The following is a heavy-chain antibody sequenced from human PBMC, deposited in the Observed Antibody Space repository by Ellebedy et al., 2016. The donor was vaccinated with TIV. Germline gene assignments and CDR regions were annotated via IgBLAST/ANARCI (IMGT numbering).Heavy chain of an antibody. V-gene: IGHV3-64D*06. CDR3: VKDLYGINSGAAFDI. Sequence: GESLKISCSASGLTFSSNTMLWVRQAPGKGLEYVSAISNDGASTYYADSVKGRFTISRDNPENTLYLQMSSLRVEDTALYYCVKDLYGINSGAAFDIWGQGTMVTVSS. CDR1: GLTFSSNT. D-gene: IGHD4-23*01. J-gene: IGHJ3*02. CDR2: ISNDGAST.